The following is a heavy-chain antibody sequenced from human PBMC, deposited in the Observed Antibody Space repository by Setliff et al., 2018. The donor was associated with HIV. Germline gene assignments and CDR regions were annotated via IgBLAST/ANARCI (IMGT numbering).Heavy chain of an antibody. CDR3: AKHYCSSTSCREGYFDY. D-gene: IGHD2-2*01. CDR1: GFTFDDYT. Sequence: AGGSLRLSCAAPGFTFDDYTMHWVRQAPGKGLEWVSLISWDAFSTYYADSVKGRFTISGDNSKNSRYLQMNSLRTEDTALSYCAKHYCSSTSCREGYFDYWGRGTLVTVSS. CDR2: ISWDAFST. J-gene: IGHJ4*02. V-gene: IGHV3-43*01.